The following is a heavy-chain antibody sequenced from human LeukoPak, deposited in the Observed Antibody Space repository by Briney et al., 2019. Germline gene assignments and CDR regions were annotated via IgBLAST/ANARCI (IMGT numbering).Heavy chain of an antibody. CDR1: GGTFSTYS. CDR3: ATGGAYRDAFDI. V-gene: IGHV1-69*11. J-gene: IGHJ3*02. D-gene: IGHD3-10*01. Sequence: ASVKVSCKASGGTFSTYSINWMRQAPGQGLEWMGRIIPILSQSNYAQKFQGTVSITADEFTEPAYMELSSLRSDDTAVYYCATGGAYRDAFDIWGQGTMVTVSS. CDR2: IIPILSQS.